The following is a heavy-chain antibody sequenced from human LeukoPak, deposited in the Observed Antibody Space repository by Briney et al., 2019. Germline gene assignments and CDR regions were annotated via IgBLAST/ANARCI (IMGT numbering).Heavy chain of an antibody. CDR3: ARGEAYGEVDY. CDR2: MNPNSGNT. J-gene: IGHJ4*02. D-gene: IGHD4-17*01. V-gene: IGHV1-8*01. CDR1: GYTLTSYD. Sequence: GASVKVSFKASGYTLTSYDINWVRPATGQGLEWMGWMNPNSGNTGYAQKFQGRVTMTRNTSISTAYMELSSLRSEDTAVYYYARGEAYGEVDYWGQGTLVTVSS.